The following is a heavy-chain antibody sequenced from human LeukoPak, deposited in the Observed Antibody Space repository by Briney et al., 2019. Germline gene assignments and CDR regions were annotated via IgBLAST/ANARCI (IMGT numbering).Heavy chain of an antibody. CDR1: GYIFTDYY. CDR3: ARAGRRSWFDP. Sequence: ASVKVSCKASGYIFTDYYLHWVRQAPGQGLEWMGSINPNSGGTNYAQKFQGRVTMTTDTSMSTAYMELSRLTSDDTAVYYCARAGRRSWFDPWGQGTLVTVSS. CDR2: INPNSGGT. V-gene: IGHV1-2*02. J-gene: IGHJ5*02.